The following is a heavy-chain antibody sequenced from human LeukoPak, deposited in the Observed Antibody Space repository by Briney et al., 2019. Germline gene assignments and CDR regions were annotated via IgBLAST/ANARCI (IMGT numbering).Heavy chain of an antibody. CDR2: IKQEGSEK. V-gene: IGHV3-7*01. CDR1: GFTFSSYW. D-gene: IGHD1-26*01. Sequence: GGSLRLSCAASGFTFSSYWMSWVRQAPGKGLEWVANIKQEGSEKYYVDSVKGRFTISRDNAKNSRYLQMNSLRAEDTAVYYCARDPGSHYGYYFDYWGQGTLVTVSS. CDR3: ARDPGSHYGYYFDY. J-gene: IGHJ4*02.